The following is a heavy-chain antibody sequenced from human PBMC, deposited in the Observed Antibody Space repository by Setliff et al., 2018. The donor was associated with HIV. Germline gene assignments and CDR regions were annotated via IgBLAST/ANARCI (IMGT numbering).Heavy chain of an antibody. D-gene: IGHD2-2*01. CDR3: TAMGVEVVSYYYGMDV. Sequence: LSCTASGFTFGDYAMSWVRQAPGKGLEWVGFIRSKAYGGTTEYAASVKGRFTISRDDSKSLAYLQMNSLKTEDTAVYYCTAMGVEVVSYYYGMDVWGQGTTVTVSS. J-gene: IGHJ6*02. CDR1: GFTFGDYA. V-gene: IGHV3-49*04. CDR2: IRSKAYGGTT.